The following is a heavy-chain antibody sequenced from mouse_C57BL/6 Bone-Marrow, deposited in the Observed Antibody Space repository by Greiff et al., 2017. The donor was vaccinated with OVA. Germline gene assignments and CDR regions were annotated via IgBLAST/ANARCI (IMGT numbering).Heavy chain of an antibody. CDR2: ISYDGSN. J-gene: IGHJ4*01. CDR3: ARTVVAHYAMDY. CDR1: GYSITSGYY. Sequence: EVQLQESGPGLVKPSQSLSLTCSVTGYSITSGYYWNWIRQFPGNKLEWMGYISYDGSNNYNPSLKNRISITRDTSTNQFFLKLNSVTTEDTATYYCARTVVAHYAMDYWGQGTSVTVSS. D-gene: IGHD1-1*01. V-gene: IGHV3-6*01.